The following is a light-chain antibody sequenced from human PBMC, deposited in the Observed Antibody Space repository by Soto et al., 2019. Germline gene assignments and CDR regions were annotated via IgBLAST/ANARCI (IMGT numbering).Light chain of an antibody. Sequence: QSVLTRPPSASAAPCQKGTISFFGSSFNIGNNYVSWYQQLPGTAPKILIYENNKRPSGIPDRFSGSKSGTSATLGITGLQTGDEADYFSGTWDSSLSAVVFAGGTKVTVL. CDR3: GTWDSSLSAVV. J-gene: IGLJ2*01. CDR2: ENN. V-gene: IGLV1-51*02. CDR1: SFNIGNNY.